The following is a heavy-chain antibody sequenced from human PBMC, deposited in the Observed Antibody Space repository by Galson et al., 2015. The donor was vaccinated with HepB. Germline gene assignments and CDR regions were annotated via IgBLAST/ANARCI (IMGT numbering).Heavy chain of an antibody. CDR3: ARDQAYCGGDCYPTYYYYYGMDV. J-gene: IGHJ6*02. CDR1: GYTFTSYY. V-gene: IGHV1-46*01. D-gene: IGHD2-21*02. Sequence: SVKVSCKASGYTFTSYYMHWVRQAPGQGLEWMGIINPSGGSTSYAQKFQGRVTMTRDTSTSTVYMELSSLRSEDTAVYYCARDQAYCGGDCYPTYYYYYGMDVWGQGTTVTVSS. CDR2: INPSGGST.